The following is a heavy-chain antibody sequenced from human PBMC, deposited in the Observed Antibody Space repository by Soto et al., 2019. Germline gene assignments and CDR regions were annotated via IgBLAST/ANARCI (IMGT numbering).Heavy chain of an antibody. D-gene: IGHD6-13*01. Sequence: SQTLPLTYDSSGDSVSSNSAAWNWIRKSPSRGLEWLGRTYYRSKWYNDYAVSVKSRITINPDTSKNQFSLQLNSVTPEDTAVYYCARGYSSSWYYYYYGMDVWGQGTTLTVSS. J-gene: IGHJ6*02. V-gene: IGHV6-1*01. CDR2: TYYRSKWYN. CDR3: ARGYSSSWYYYYYGMDV. CDR1: GDSVSSNSAA.